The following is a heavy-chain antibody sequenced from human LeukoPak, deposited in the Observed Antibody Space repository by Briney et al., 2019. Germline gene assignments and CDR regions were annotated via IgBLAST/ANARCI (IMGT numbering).Heavy chain of an antibody. V-gene: IGHV3-21*01. Sequence: GGSLRLSCAASGFTFSSYSTNWVCQAPGKGLEWVSSISSSSSYIYYADSVKGRFTISRDNAKNSLYLQMNSLRAEDTAVYYCARGPRYCGGVCYSDYWGQGTLVTVSS. CDR1: GFTFSSYS. CDR3: ARGPRYCGGVCYSDY. D-gene: IGHD2-21*02. J-gene: IGHJ4*02. CDR2: ISSSSSYI.